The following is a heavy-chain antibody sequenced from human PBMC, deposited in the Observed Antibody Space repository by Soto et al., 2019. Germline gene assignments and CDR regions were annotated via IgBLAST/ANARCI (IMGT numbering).Heavy chain of an antibody. CDR1: GGTFSTFP. J-gene: IGHJ4*02. V-gene: IGHV1-69*05. CDR3: ARDHSGSYLPFFDY. D-gene: IGHD1-26*01. CDR2: ILPVSGKT. Sequence: SVKVSCKSSGGTFSTFPINWVRQAPGQGLEWIGAILPVSGKTNYAQKFQGRVTITRDTSASTAYMELSSLKSEDTVLYYCARDHSGSYLPFFDYWGQATLVTVSS.